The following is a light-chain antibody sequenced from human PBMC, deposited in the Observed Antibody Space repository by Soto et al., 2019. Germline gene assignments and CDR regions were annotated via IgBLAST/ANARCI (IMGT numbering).Light chain of an antibody. J-gene: IGLJ2*01. CDR1: SSDVGGYNY. CDR3: SSYSGRVI. Sequence: QSALTQPRSVSGSPGQSVTISCTGTSSDVGGYNYVSWYQQHPGKAPKLIIYDVTKRPSGVPDRFSGSKSGNTASLTISGLQAEDEADYYCSSYSGRVIFGGGTKVTVL. V-gene: IGLV2-11*01. CDR2: DVT.